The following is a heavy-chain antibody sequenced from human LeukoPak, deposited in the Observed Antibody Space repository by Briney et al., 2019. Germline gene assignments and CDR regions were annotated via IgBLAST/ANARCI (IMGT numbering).Heavy chain of an antibody. Sequence: GGSLRLSCAASGFTFSSSAMHWVRQAPGKGLEWVAVMSYHGTSKYYADSVKGRFTLSRDISRNTLYLQMDSLRAEDTAVYYCARAGPNDHRFDYWGQGTLVTVSS. D-gene: IGHD1-1*01. CDR1: GFTFSSSA. CDR3: ARAGPNDHRFDY. CDR2: MSYHGTSK. V-gene: IGHV3-30-3*01. J-gene: IGHJ4*02.